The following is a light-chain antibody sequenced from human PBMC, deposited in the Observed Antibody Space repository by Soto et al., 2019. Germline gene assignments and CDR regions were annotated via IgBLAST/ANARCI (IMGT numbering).Light chain of an antibody. Sequence: EILLTQSPCTLSWSPGERATISCGASQSLTSSYLASYRQKTGQAPRLLIYGTSSRATGIPASFCRSGSSTEYFLIIISMQSEDFSAYYCQQYNNSHQITFGQGTRLEIK. CDR3: QQYNNSHQIT. J-gene: IGKJ5*01. V-gene: IGKV3-20*01. CDR1: QSLTSSY. CDR2: GTS.